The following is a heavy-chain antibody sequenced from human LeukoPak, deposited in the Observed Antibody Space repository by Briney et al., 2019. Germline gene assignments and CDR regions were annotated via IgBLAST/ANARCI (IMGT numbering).Heavy chain of an antibody. Sequence: GGSLRLSCATSGFSFSSHAMTWVRQAPGKGLEWLSAISISGDDTYYADSVKGRFTISRDNSKNTLYLQMNSLSADDTAMYYCANEIRPNDYWGQGTLVTVSS. J-gene: IGHJ4*02. V-gene: IGHV3-23*01. CDR3: ANEIRPNDY. CDR1: GFSFSSHA. D-gene: IGHD4-17*01. CDR2: ISISGDDT.